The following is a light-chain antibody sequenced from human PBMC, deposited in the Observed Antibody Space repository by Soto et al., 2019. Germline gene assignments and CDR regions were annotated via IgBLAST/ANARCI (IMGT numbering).Light chain of an antibody. CDR3: QEYKNDYGT. Sequence: DIQMTQSPATLAASVGGRVSLTCRASQSIDTWLAWYQQKPGKAPNLLIYKASRLESGVPSRFSGSGSGTEFTLTISSLQPEDFGSSYCQEYKNDYGTFGQGTKVDIK. J-gene: IGKJ1*01. CDR1: QSIDTW. CDR2: KAS. V-gene: IGKV1-5*03.